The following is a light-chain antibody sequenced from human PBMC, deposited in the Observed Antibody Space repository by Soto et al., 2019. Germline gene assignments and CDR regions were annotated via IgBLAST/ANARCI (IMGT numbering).Light chain of an antibody. CDR3: QQYNNWPWT. J-gene: IGKJ1*01. CDR1: QSISDT. V-gene: IGKV3-15*01. CDR2: SAS. Sequence: EIVMTQSPATLSVSPGGRATLSWRASQSISDTLAWYQQKPGPAPRLLIYSASRGATGFPARFSGSGSGTDFTLTISSLRSEDFAVYYCQQYNNWPWTFGHGTIVDIK.